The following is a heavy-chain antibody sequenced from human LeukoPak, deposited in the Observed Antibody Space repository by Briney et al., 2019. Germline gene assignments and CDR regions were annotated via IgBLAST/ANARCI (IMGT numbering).Heavy chain of an antibody. CDR2: IYTSGST. D-gene: IGHD1-1*01. CDR3: ARDPRGGTSRDNWFDP. J-gene: IGHJ5*02. CDR1: GGSISSYY. V-gene: IGHV4-4*07. Sequence: SETLSLTCTVSGGSISSYYWSWIRQPAGKGLEWIGRIYTSGSTNYNPSLKSRVTISVDTSKNQFSLKVSSVTAADTAVYYCARDPRGGTSRDNWFDPWGQGTLVTVSS.